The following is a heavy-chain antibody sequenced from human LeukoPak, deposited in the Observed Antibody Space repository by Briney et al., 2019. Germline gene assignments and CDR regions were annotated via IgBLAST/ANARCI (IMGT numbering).Heavy chain of an antibody. CDR2: IYSGGKT. Sequence: PGGSLRLSCVASGFTVSSNYMNWVRQAPGKGLEWVSVIYSGGKTYYADSVKGRFTISRDNSKNTLYLHMNRLRAEDTAVYYCARLYSWNYFDYWGQGTLVTVSS. D-gene: IGHD1-26*01. J-gene: IGHJ4*02. CDR3: ARLYSWNYFDY. CDR1: GFTVSSNY. V-gene: IGHV3-53*01.